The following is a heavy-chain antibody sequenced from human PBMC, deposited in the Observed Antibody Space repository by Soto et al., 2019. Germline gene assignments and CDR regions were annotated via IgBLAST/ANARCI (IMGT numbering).Heavy chain of an antibody. CDR1: GFTFSSYW. V-gene: IGHV3-9*01. CDR3: AKAEGVAGTYPYYYYYYMDV. J-gene: IGHJ6*03. D-gene: IGHD6-19*01. CDR2: ISWNSGSI. Sequence: GGSLRLSCAASGFTFSSYWMHWVRQAPGKGLEWVSGISWNSGSIGYADSVKGRFTISRDNAKNSLYLQMNSLRAEDTALYYCAKAEGVAGTYPYYYYYYMDVWGKGTTVTVSS.